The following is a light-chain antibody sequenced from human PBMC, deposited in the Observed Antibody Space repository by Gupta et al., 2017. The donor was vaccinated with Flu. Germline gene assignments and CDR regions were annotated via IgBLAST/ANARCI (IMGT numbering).Light chain of an antibody. J-gene: IGKJ3*01. V-gene: IGKV1-27*01. CDR1: HGIMSY. CDR2: GAS. Sequence: DDQMTQSPSSVSASVGDTVTITCRASHGIMSYLAWFQQKPGKVPKLLISGASTLQSGVPSRFSGDGSGTDFTLTISGLQPEDVATYYCQKYNAAPFTFGPGTKVDI. CDR3: QKYNAAPFT.